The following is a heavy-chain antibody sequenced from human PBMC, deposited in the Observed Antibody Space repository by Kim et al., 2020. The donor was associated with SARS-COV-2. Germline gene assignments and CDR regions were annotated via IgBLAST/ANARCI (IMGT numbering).Heavy chain of an antibody. CDR3: ARAPGQWLAGGDYWFDP. D-gene: IGHD6-19*01. Sequence: SETLSLTCTVSGGSISSGGYYWSWIRQHPGKGLEWIGYIYYSGSTYYNPSLKSRVTISVDTSKNQFSLKLSSVTAADTAVYYCARAPGQWLAGGDYWFDPWGQGTLVPVSS. CDR2: IYYSGST. CDR1: GGSISSGGYY. J-gene: IGHJ5*02. V-gene: IGHV4-31*03.